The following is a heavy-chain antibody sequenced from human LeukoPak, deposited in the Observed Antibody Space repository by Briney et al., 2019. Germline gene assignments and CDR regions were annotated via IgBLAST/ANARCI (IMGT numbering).Heavy chain of an antibody. D-gene: IGHD2-21*02. Sequence: SVKVSCKASGGTFSSYAISWVRQAPGQGLEWVGRIIPIFGIANYAQRFQGRVTITADKSTSTAYMELSSLRSEDTAVYYCAKKSSVVVTAGDAFDIWGQGTMVTVAS. V-gene: IGHV1-69*04. CDR3: AKKSSVVVTAGDAFDI. J-gene: IGHJ3*02. CDR1: GGTFSSYA. CDR2: IIPIFGIA.